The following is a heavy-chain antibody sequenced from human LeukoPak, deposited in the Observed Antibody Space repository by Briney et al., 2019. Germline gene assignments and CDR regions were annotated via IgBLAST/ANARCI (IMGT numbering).Heavy chain of an antibody. Sequence: SETLSLTCAVYSGSFSGYYWSWIRQPPGKGLEWIGEINHSGSAYYNPSLKSRVTISVDTSKNQFSLRLSSVTAADTAVYYCQSRYLEWLLEYWGQGTLVTVSS. V-gene: IGHV4-34*01. D-gene: IGHD3-3*01. CDR3: QSRYLEWLLEY. J-gene: IGHJ4*02. CDR1: SGSFSGYY. CDR2: INHSGSA.